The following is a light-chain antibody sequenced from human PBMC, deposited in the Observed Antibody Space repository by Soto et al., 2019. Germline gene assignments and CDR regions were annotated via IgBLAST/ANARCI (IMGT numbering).Light chain of an antibody. CDR2: DVN. Sequence: ALTQPASVSGSPGQSITISCTGTSSDVGGYNYVSWYQQHPGEAPKLMIYDVNNRPSGVSNRFTGSKSGNTASLTISGLQAEDEADYYCSSYTIISTYVFGTGTKVTVL. CDR3: SSYTIISTYV. CDR1: SSDVGGYNY. V-gene: IGLV2-14*01. J-gene: IGLJ1*01.